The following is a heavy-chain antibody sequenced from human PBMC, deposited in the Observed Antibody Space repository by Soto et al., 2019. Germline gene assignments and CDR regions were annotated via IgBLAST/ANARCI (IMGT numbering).Heavy chain of an antibody. CDR2: IYYSGST. CDR1: VGSVSSYY. V-gene: IGHV4-59*02. J-gene: IGHJ5*02. D-gene: IGHD3-9*01. CDR3: ARDRLANWFDP. Sequence: SETLSLSCTVSVGSVSSYYWSWIRQPPGKGLEWIGYIYYSGSTNYNPSLKSRVTMSVDTSKNQFSLKLSSVTAADTAVYYCARDRLANWFDPWGQGTLVTVSS.